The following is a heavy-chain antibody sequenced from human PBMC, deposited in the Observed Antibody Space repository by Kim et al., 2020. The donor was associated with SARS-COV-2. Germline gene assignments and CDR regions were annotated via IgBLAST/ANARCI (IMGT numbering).Heavy chain of an antibody. CDR1: GGSISSSSYY. J-gene: IGHJ6*02. V-gene: IGHV4-39*01. CDR2: IYYSGST. D-gene: IGHD6-19*01. Sequence: SETLSLTCTVSGGSISSSSYYWGWIRQPPGKGLEWIGSIYYSGSTYYNPSLKSRVTISVDTSKNQFSLKLSSVTAADTAVYYCARHLNSSGWYPAIYYGMDVWGQGTTVTVSS. CDR3: ARHLNSSGWYPAIYYGMDV.